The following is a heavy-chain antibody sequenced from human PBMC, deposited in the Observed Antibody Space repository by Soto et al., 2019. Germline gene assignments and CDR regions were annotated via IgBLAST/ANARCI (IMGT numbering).Heavy chain of an antibody. CDR1: GASVSSGSYY. J-gene: IGHJ4*02. CDR3: ARQPESTSYFDY. D-gene: IGHD2-2*01. V-gene: IGHV4-39*01. CDR2: VYQSGTT. Sequence: PSETLSLTCTVSGASVSSGSYYWRWIRQPPGKGLEWIGNVYQSGTTRLNPSLKSRVSIFVDRSKNQFSLELNSATAADRAVYYCARQPESTSYFDYWGQGILVTVSS.